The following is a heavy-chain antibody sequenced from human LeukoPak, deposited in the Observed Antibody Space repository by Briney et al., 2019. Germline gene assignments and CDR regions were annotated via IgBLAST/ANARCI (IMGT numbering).Heavy chain of an antibody. J-gene: IGHJ4*02. CDR3: TTYSV. CDR1: GFTFNTAW. V-gene: IGHV3-15*01. D-gene: IGHD6-13*01. CDR2: VKSKTDGGTT. Sequence: GGSLRLSCAASGFTFNTAWVSWVRQAPGKGLEWVGRVKSKTDGGTTVYAAPLKGRFTISRDDSKNTLYLQMSSLKTEDTAVYYCTTYSVWGQGTLVTVSS.